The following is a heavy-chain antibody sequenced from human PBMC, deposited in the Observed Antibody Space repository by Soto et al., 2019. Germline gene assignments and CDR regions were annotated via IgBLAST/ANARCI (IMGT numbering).Heavy chain of an antibody. D-gene: IGHD6-19*01. CDR3: AKARDQQWVRLPFDY. V-gene: IGHV3-23*01. CDR1: GFFFSSYT. J-gene: IGHJ4*02. Sequence: EVQLLESGGGLVQPGGSLRLSCVGSGFFFSSYTMTWVRQAPGKGLEWVSSFSATSENTYYADPVRGRFTISRDNSKNTLFLQMHSLTAADTAMYYCAKARDQQWVRLPFDYWGQGILVIVSS. CDR2: FSATSENT.